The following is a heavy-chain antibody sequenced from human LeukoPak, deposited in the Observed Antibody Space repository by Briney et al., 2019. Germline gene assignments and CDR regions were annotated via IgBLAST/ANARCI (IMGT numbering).Heavy chain of an antibody. J-gene: IGHJ4*02. CDR3: ARAFTPGIRKALWIGDSL. CDR2: VSAHDLDK. D-gene: IGHD3-10*01. CDR1: GFTFSSYA. Sequence: GTSLSLSCAASGFTFSSYAMHWVRQAPGKGLEWLAVVSAHDLDKFYASSVRGRFTISKDTSKNTLSLQMNSLRSDDSGVYYCARAFTPGIRKALWIGDSLWDQGTVVTVSS. V-gene: IGHV3-30*04.